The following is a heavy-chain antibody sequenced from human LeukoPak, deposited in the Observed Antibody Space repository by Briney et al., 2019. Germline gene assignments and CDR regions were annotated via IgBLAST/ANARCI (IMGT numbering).Heavy chain of an antibody. Sequence: GGSLRLSCAASGFIFDDYAMHWVRQAPGKGLEWVSGISWNSGSIGYADSVKGRFTISRDNAKNSLYLQMNSLRAEDTALCYCAKDIRPRGPMVRGVMGYWGQGTLVTVSS. V-gene: IGHV3-9*01. D-gene: IGHD3-10*01. CDR1: GFIFDDYA. J-gene: IGHJ4*02. CDR2: ISWNSGSI. CDR3: AKDIRPRGPMVRGVMGY.